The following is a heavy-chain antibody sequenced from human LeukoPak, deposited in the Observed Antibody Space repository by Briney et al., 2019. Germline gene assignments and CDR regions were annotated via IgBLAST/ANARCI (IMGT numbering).Heavy chain of an antibody. CDR2: ISAYNGNT. Sequence: GASVKVSCKASGYTFTSYGISWVRQAPGQGLEWMGWISAYNGNTNYAQKLQGRVTMNTDTSTSTAYMELRSLRSDDTAVYYCARSLGYCSGGSCPRQDAFDIWGQGTMVTVSS. V-gene: IGHV1-18*01. J-gene: IGHJ3*02. CDR3: ARSLGYCSGGSCPRQDAFDI. D-gene: IGHD2-15*01. CDR1: GYTFTSYG.